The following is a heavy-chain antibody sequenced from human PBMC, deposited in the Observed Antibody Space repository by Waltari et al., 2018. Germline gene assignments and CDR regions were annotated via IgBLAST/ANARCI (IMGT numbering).Heavy chain of an antibody. CDR1: GGSISSYY. J-gene: IGHJ5*02. V-gene: IGHV4-59*08. CDR3: ARQYGDYKYNWFDP. Sequence: QVQLQESGPGLVKPSETLSLTCTVSGGSISSYYWTWIRQPPGKGLEWIGYIYYSGSTNYNPSLKSRVTISVDTSKNQFSLKLSSVTAADTAVYYCARQYGDYKYNWFDPWGQGTLVTVSS. CDR2: IYYSGST. D-gene: IGHD4-17*01.